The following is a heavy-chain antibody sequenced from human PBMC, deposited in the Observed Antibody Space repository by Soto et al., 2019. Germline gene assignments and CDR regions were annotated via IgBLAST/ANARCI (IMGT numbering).Heavy chain of an antibody. CDR1: GATFSSYT. J-gene: IGHJ2*01. V-gene: IGHV1-69*02. CDR2: IIPILDIA. D-gene: IGHD3-16*01. CDR3: ARGGSYWYFDL. Sequence: QVQLVQSGAEVRKPGSSVKVSCKASGATFSSYTITWVRQAPGQGLEWVGRIIPILDIANYALKFQGRVTITADKSTSTDYMELSSLRSEETAVYYCARGGSYWYFDLWGRGTLVTVSS.